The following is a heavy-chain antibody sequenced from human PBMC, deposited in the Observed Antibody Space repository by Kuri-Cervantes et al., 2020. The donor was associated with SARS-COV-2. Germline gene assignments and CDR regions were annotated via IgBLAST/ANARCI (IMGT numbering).Heavy chain of an antibody. CDR3: ARVPSMVVAFCRYYYGMDV. D-gene: IGHD2-15*01. CDR1: GGTFSSYA. V-gene: IGHV1-69*13. Sequence: SVKVSCKASGGTFSSYAISWVRQAPGQGLEWMGGIIPIFGTANYAQKFQGSVTITADESTSTAYMELSSLRSEDTAVYYCARVPSMVVAFCRYYYGMDVWGQGTTVTVSS. CDR2: IIPIFGTA. J-gene: IGHJ6*02.